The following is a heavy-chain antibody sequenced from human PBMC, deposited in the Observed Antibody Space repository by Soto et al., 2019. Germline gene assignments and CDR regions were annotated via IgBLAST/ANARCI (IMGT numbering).Heavy chain of an antibody. V-gene: IGHV1-69*13. CDR2: IIPIFGTA. CDR1: GGTFSSYA. Sequence: SVKVSCKASGGTFSSYAISWVRQAPGQGLEWMGGIIPIFGTANYAQKFQGRVTITADESTSTAYMELSSLRSEDTAVYYCARDGVPQLVPSSYYYYFGMVVWGQGTAVTVSS. CDR3: ARDGVPQLVPSSYYYYFGMVV. D-gene: IGHD6-13*01. J-gene: IGHJ6*02.